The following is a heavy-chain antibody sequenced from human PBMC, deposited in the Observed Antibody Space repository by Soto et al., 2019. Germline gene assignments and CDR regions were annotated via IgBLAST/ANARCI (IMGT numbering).Heavy chain of an antibody. D-gene: IGHD3-3*01. V-gene: IGHV4-59*01. Sequence: PSGTLSLTCTVSGGSISSYYWSWIRQPPGKGLEWIGYIYYSGSTNYNPSLKSRVTISVDTSKNQFSLKLSSVTAADTAVYYCARSPDTISFYFDYWGQGTLVTVSS. CDR1: GGSISSYY. CDR2: IYYSGST. CDR3: ARSPDTISFYFDY. J-gene: IGHJ4*02.